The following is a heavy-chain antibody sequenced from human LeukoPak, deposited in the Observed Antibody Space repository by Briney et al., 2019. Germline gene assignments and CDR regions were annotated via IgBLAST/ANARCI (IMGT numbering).Heavy chain of an antibody. CDR1: GGSISSGGYY. Sequence: SETLSLTCTVSGGSISSGGYYWSWIRQHPGKGLEWIGYIYYSGSTYYNPSLNSRVIISVDTSKNQFSLKLSSVTAADTAVYYCAQFPVRGYNYGSPLWGQGTLVTVSS. V-gene: IGHV4-31*03. CDR2: IYYSGST. J-gene: IGHJ4*02. CDR3: AQFPVRGYNYGSPL. D-gene: IGHD5-18*01.